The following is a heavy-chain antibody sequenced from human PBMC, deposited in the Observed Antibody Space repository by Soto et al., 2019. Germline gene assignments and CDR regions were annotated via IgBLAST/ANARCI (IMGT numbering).Heavy chain of an antibody. CDR2: IWYDGSNK. Sequence: QVQLVESGGGVVQPGRSLRLSCAASGFTFSSYGMHWVRQAPGKGLEWVAVIWYDGSNKYYADSVKGRFTISRDNSKNPLYLQLNSRRAADTAVYYCARASRSSGWHRGDWYFDLWGRGTLVTVSS. D-gene: IGHD6-19*01. V-gene: IGHV3-33*01. J-gene: IGHJ2*01. CDR3: ARASRSSGWHRGDWYFDL. CDR1: GFTFSSYG.